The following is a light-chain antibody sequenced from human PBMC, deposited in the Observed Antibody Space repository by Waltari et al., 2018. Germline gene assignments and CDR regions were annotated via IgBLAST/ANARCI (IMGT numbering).Light chain of an antibody. CDR3: QQHSSWPLT. CDR1: QTVDTY. CDR2: DAS. J-gene: IGKJ4*01. Sequence: EIVLTQSPVALSLSPGECATLSCRASQTVDTYLAWYQQKPGQSPRLLIYDASNRATGLPARFSGGGSGTDFTLTISSLEPEDFALYYCQQHSSWPLTFGGGTEVEIK. V-gene: IGKV3-11*01.